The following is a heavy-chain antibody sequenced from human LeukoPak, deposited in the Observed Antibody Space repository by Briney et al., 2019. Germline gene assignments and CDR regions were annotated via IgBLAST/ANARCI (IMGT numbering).Heavy chain of an antibody. D-gene: IGHD6-19*01. Sequence: RGGSLRLSCAASGFTFSSYGMHWVRQAPGKGLEWVAFIRYDGSNKYYADSVKGRFTISRDNSKNTLYLQMNSLRAEDTAVYYCAKDLAVAGCFDYWGQGTLVTVSS. V-gene: IGHV3-30*02. CDR3: AKDLAVAGCFDY. CDR2: IRYDGSNK. CDR1: GFTFSSYG. J-gene: IGHJ4*02.